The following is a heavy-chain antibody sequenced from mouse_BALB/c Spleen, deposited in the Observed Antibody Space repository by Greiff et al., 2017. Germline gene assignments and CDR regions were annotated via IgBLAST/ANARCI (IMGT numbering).Heavy chain of an antibody. CDR2: ISSGGSYT. V-gene: IGHV5-6*01. CDR3: ASLSTMITVFDY. Sequence: EEQLVESGGDLVKPGGSLKLSCAASGFTFSSYGMSWVRQTPDKRLEWVATISSGGSYTYYPDSVKGRFTISRDNAKNTLYLQMSSLKSEDTAMYYCASLSTMITVFDYWGQGTTLTVSS. J-gene: IGHJ2*01. CDR1: GFTFSSYG. D-gene: IGHD2-4*01.